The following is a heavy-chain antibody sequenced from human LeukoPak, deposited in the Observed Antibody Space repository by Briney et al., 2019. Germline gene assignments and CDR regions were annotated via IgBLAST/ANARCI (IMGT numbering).Heavy chain of an antibody. Sequence: GGSLRLSCAASGFTFSSYAMHWVRQAPGKGLEWVSSISSSSSYIYYADSVKGRFTISRDNAKNSLYLQMNSLRAEDTAVYYCARDHDSSGYYYEGLDYWGQGTLVTVSS. CDR2: ISSSSSYI. CDR1: GFTFSSYA. V-gene: IGHV3-21*01. D-gene: IGHD3-22*01. CDR3: ARDHDSSGYYYEGLDY. J-gene: IGHJ4*02.